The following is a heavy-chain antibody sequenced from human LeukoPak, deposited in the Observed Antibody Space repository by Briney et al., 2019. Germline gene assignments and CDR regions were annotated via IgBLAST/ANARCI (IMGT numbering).Heavy chain of an antibody. CDR3: ARDNVLLWFGENAFDI. D-gene: IGHD3-10*01. CDR2: IYYSGST. Sequence: SETLSLTCTVSGGSISSYYWSWIRQPPGKGLESIGYIYYSGSTNYNPSLKSRVTISVDTSKNQFSLKLSSVTAADTAVYYCARDNVLLWFGENAFDIWGQGTMVTVSS. CDR1: GGSISSYY. V-gene: IGHV4-59*01. J-gene: IGHJ3*02.